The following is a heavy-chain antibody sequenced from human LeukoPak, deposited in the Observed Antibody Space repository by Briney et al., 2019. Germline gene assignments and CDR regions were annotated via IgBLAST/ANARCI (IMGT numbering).Heavy chain of an antibody. D-gene: IGHD6-13*01. CDR1: GFTFSDYY. CDR2: IYYSGST. V-gene: IGHV4-38-2*01. J-gene: IGHJ5*02. CDR3: ARGLAARRRFDP. Sequence: GSLRLSCAASGFTFSDYYMSWIRQPPGKGLEWIGSIYYSGSTYYNPSLKSRVTISVDTSKNQFSLKLSSVTAADTAVYYCARGLAARRRFDPWGQGTLVTVSS.